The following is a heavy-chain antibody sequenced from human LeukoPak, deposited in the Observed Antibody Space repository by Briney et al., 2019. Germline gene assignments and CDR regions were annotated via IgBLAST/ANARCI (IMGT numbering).Heavy chain of an antibody. CDR3: AREGIAATLMN. Sequence: ASVKVSCKASGYTFTSYYMHWVRQAPGQGLEWMGIINPSGGSTSYAQKFQGRVTMTTDTSTSTAYMELRSLRSDDTAVYYCAREGIAATLMNWGQGTLVTVSS. V-gene: IGHV1-46*01. D-gene: IGHD6-13*01. J-gene: IGHJ4*02. CDR1: GYTFTSYY. CDR2: INPSGGST.